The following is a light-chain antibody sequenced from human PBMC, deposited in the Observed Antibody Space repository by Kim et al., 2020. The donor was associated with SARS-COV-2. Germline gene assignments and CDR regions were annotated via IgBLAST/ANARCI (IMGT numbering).Light chain of an antibody. CDR3: QQSSSTPRT. V-gene: IGKV1-39*01. CDR1: QTITTY. Sequence: SASVGDRVIITCRASQTITTYLSWYQQKPGKAPKLLIYAASTLQTGVPSRFSGSGSGTDFTLTISSLQPEDFATYYCQQSSSTPRTFGLGTKLEI. CDR2: AAS. J-gene: IGKJ2*01.